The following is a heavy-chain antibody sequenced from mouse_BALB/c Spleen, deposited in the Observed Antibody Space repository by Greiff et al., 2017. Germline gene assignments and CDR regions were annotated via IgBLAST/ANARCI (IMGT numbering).Heavy chain of an antibody. CDR3: ASYYRYDNGMDY. D-gene: IGHD2-14*01. J-gene: IGHJ4*01. Sequence: DLVKPGASVKLSCKASGYTFTSYWINWVEQRPGQGLEWIGRIAPGSGSTYYNEMFKGKATLTVDTSSSTAYIQLSSLSSEDSAVYFCASYYRYDNGMDYWGQGTSVTVSS. CDR2: IAPGSGST. CDR1: GYTFTSYW. V-gene: IGHV1S41*01.